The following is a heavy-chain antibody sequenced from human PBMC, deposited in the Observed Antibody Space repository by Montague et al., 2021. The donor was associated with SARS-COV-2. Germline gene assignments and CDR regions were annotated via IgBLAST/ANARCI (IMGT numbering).Heavy chain of an antibody. D-gene: IGHD2-2*01. J-gene: IGHJ4*02. CDR2: IYHSGST. CDR3: ARSQDCSTTSCHFDY. Sequence: SETLSLTCTVSGYSISSGYYWGWIRQPPGKGLEWIGSIYHSGSTXYNPSLKSRVTISVDTSKNQFFLKLSSVTAADTAVYYCARSQDCSTTSCHFDYWGQGTLVTVSS. CDR1: GYSISSGYY. V-gene: IGHV4-38-2*02.